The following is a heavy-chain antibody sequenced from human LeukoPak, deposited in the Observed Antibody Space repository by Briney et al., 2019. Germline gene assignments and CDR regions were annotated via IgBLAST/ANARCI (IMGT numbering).Heavy chain of an antibody. V-gene: IGHV3-66*01. Sequence: GGSLRLSCAASGFTVSSNYMSWVRQAPGKGLEWVSVIYSGGSTYYADSVKGRFTISRDNSKNTLYPQMNSLRAEDTAVYYCARASYYYDSSGYRWAYFDYWGQGTLVTVSS. D-gene: IGHD3-22*01. CDR2: IYSGGST. CDR3: ARASYYYDSSGYRWAYFDY. J-gene: IGHJ4*02. CDR1: GFTVSSNY.